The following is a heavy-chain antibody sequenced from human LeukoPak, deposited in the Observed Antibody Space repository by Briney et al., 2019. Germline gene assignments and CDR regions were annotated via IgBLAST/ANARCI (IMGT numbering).Heavy chain of an antibody. V-gene: IGHV3-23*01. Sequence: GSLRLSCAASEFPFSSYAMTWVRQAPGKGLEWVSGISGRGSSTYYADSVKGRFTISRDNSKNTLYLQMNSLRAEDTAIYYCARDGQYSSSAGDFDYWGQGTLVTVSS. CDR1: EFPFSSYA. J-gene: IGHJ4*02. CDR2: ISGRGSST. CDR3: ARDGQYSSSAGDFDY. D-gene: IGHD6-6*01.